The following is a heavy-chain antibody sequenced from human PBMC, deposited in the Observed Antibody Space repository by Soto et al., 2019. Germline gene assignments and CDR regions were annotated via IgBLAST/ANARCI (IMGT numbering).Heavy chain of an antibody. D-gene: IGHD1-26*01. CDR1: GFTFDDYT. CDR3: AKAGGTMMYWYFDL. Sequence: EVQLVESGGVVVQPGGSLRLSCAASGFTFDDYTMHWVRQAPGKGLEWVSLISWDGGSTYYADSVKGRFTISRDNSKNSLYLQMKSLRTEDTALYYCAKAGGTMMYWYFDLWVRGTLVTVSS. J-gene: IGHJ2*01. V-gene: IGHV3-43*01. CDR2: ISWDGGST.